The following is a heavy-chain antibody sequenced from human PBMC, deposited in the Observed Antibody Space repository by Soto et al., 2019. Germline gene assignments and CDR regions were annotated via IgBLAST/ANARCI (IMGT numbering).Heavy chain of an antibody. CDR3: ARGRGRYSSGWSWFDP. Sequence: SETLSLTCTVSGGSISSSSYYWGWIRQPPGKGLEWIGSIYYSGSTNYTPSLESRVTISVDKSKNQFSLTSTSVTAADTAVYFCARGRGRYSSGWSWFDPWGQGILVTV. CDR1: GGSISSSSYY. D-gene: IGHD6-19*01. J-gene: IGHJ5*02. V-gene: IGHV4-39*07. CDR2: IYYSGST.